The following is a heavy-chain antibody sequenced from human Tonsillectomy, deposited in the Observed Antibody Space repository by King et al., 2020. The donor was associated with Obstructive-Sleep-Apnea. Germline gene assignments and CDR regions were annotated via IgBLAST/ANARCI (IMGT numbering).Heavy chain of an antibody. CDR1: GGSISSSSYF. CDR2: IYYSGST. CDR3: TRDHELAYCGGDCYPGWFDP. V-gene: IGHV4-39*07. Sequence: QLQESGPGLVKPSETLSLTCTVSGGSISSSSYFWGWIRQPPGKGLEWIGSIYYSGSTYYNPSLKSRVTMSVDTSKNQFSLKLSSVTAADTAVYYCTRDHELAYCGGDCYPGWFDPWGQGTLVTVSS. D-gene: IGHD2-21*02. J-gene: IGHJ5*02.